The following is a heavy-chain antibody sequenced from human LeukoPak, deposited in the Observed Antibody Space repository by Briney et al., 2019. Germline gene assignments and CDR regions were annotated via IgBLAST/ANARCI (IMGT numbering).Heavy chain of an antibody. V-gene: IGHV1-58*01. CDR1: GFTFTSTA. D-gene: IGHD2-2*01. CDR3: ASDPPYTSSSAW. Sequence: SVKVSCKASGFTFTSTAVQWVRQARGQRLERIGWILVGSGNTNYVQMFQERVTLTWDVSTSTAYMVLSSLRSEDTAIYYCASDPPYTSSSAWWGQGTLVTVSS. CDR2: ILVGSGNT. J-gene: IGHJ4*02.